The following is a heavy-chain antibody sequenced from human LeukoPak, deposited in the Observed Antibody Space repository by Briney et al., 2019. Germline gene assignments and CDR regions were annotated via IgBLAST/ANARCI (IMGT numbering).Heavy chain of an antibody. V-gene: IGHV1-18*01. Sequence: GASVKVSCKASGYTLTSYGISWVRQAPGQGLEWMGWISAYNGNTNYAQKFQGRVTITTDESTSTAYMELSSLRSDDTAVYYCARIRGYYDILTGSNDAFDIWGQGTMVTVSS. CDR1: GYTLTSYG. CDR2: ISAYNGNT. CDR3: ARIRGYYDILTGSNDAFDI. D-gene: IGHD3-9*01. J-gene: IGHJ3*02.